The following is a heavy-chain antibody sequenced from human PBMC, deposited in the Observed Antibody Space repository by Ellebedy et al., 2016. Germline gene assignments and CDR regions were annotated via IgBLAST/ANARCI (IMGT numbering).Heavy chain of an antibody. Sequence: ASVKVSCXASGYTFTSYDINWVRQATGQGLEWMGGFDPEDGETIYAQKFQGRVTMTEDTSTDTAYMELSSLRSEDTAVYYCATGQTKYYFDYWGQGTLVTVSS. J-gene: IGHJ4*02. D-gene: IGHD2-8*01. V-gene: IGHV1-24*01. CDR2: FDPEDGET. CDR3: ATGQTKYYFDY. CDR1: GYTFTSYD.